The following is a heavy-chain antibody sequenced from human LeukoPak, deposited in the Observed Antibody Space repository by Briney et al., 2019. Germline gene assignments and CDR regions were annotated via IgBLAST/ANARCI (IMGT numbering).Heavy chain of an antibody. CDR1: GGSISSYY. V-gene: IGHV4-4*07. Sequence: SETLSLTCTVSGGSISSYYWSWIRQPAGKGLEWIGRIYTSGSTNYNPSLKSRVTMSVDTSKNQFSLKLSSVTAADTAVYYCAREYSSSSRAYYYYYMDVWGKGTTVTVSS. D-gene: IGHD6-6*01. CDR2: IYTSGST. J-gene: IGHJ6*03. CDR3: AREYSSSSRAYYYYYMDV.